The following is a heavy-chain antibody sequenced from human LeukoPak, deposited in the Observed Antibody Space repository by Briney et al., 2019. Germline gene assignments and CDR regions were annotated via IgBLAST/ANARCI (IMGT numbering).Heavy chain of an antibody. D-gene: IGHD1-26*01. Sequence: SETLSLTCAVYGGSFSGYYWSWIRQPPGKGLEWIGEINHSGSTNYNPSLKSRVTISVDTSKNQFSLKLSSVTAADTAVYYCARWEAGSYYDFDYWGQGTLVTVSS. J-gene: IGHJ4*02. V-gene: IGHV4-34*01. CDR1: GGSFSGYY. CDR2: INHSGST. CDR3: ARWEAGSYYDFDY.